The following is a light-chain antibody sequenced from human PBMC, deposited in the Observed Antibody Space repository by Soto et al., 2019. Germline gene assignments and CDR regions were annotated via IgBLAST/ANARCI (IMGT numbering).Light chain of an antibody. CDR3: QQYVTSSAT. CDR1: QSVSTR. Sequence: DIQMTQSPSSLSASVGDRVTISCRASQSVSTRLAWYRQKPGKAPSLLIFDSSTLEAGVPSRFIGSGSGTEFALTINSLQPEDFATFYCQQYVTSSATFGKGTKVEFK. J-gene: IGKJ1*01. CDR2: DSS. V-gene: IGKV1-5*01.